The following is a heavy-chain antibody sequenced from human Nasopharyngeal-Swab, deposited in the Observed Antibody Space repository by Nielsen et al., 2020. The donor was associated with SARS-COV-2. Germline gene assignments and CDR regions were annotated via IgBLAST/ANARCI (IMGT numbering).Heavy chain of an antibody. D-gene: IGHD6-6*01. CDR1: GFTFDDFA. J-gene: IGHJ2*01. Sequence: GGSLRLSCAVYGFTFDDFAVNWVRQAPGKGLEWVSLIGGTGDETKYADSVRGRFTVSRDNSKNSLYLQMNSLRTEDTALYYCAKSRGKYSPLSRYFDLWGRGTLVTVSS. V-gene: IGHV3-43*02. CDR3: AKSRGKYSPLSRYFDL. CDR2: IGGTGDET.